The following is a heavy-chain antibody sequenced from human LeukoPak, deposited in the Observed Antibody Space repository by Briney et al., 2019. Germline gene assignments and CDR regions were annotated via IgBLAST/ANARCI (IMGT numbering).Heavy chain of an antibody. J-gene: IGHJ3*02. CDR1: GASIRISNYY. Sequence: PSETLSLTCTVSGASIRISNYYWGWIRQPPGKGLEWIGDIYHRGSTNYNPSLKSRVTISVDTSKNQFSLKLSSVTAAATAVYYCARVLGAFDIWGQGTMVTVSS. CDR3: ARVLGAFDI. V-gene: IGHV4-61*05. CDR2: IYHRGST. D-gene: IGHD3-16*01.